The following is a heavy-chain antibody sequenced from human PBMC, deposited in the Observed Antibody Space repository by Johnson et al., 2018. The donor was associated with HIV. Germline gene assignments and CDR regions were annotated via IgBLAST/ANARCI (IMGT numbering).Heavy chain of an antibody. CDR3: AKGGPSGYRTFDI. V-gene: IGHV3-30*04. D-gene: IGHD5-18*01. CDR2: ISYDGSNK. CDR1: GFSFSNYA. J-gene: IGHJ3*02. Sequence: QVQLVESGGGVVQPGRSLRLSCAASGFSFSNYAMHWVRQAPGKGLEWVAVISYDGSNKYYADSVKGRFTISRDNSKNTLYLQMNSLRPEDTALYYCAKGGPSGYRTFDIWGQGTMVTVSS.